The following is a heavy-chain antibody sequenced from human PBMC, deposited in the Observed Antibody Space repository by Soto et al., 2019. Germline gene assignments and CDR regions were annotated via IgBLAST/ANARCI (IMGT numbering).Heavy chain of an antibody. D-gene: IGHD5-12*01. Sequence: ASVKVSCKASGYTFTSYVISWVRQAPGQGLEWMGWISAYNGNTNYAQKLQGRVTMTTDTSTSTAYMELRSLRSDDTAVYYCARTESSGYWPHDAFDIWGQGTMVTVSS. CDR2: ISAYNGNT. CDR1: GYTFTSYV. CDR3: ARTESSGYWPHDAFDI. V-gene: IGHV1-18*01. J-gene: IGHJ3*02.